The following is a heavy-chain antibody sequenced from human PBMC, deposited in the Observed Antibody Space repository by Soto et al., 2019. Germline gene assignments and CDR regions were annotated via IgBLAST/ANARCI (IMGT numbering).Heavy chain of an antibody. Sequence: PSETLSLTCTVSGGSINDFAYYWGWIRQAPGKGLEWIGTVYHNENTYYNPSLKSRITISADTAKNQFSLNLRSVTAADTAIYFCARRERYYGSPAWFDPWGQGTLVTVSS. CDR1: GGSINDFAYY. D-gene: IGHD3-16*01. CDR3: ARRERYYGSPAWFDP. J-gene: IGHJ5*02. V-gene: IGHV4-39*01. CDR2: VYHNENT.